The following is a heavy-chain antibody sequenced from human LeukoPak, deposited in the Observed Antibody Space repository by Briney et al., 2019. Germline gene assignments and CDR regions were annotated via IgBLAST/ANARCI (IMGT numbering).Heavy chain of an antibody. V-gene: IGHV4-39*01. CDR2: IYYSGST. CDR1: GGSISSSSYY. CDR3: ASRTVTTARNDY. Sequence: SETLSLTCTVSGGSISSSSYYWGWIRQPPGKGLEWIGSIYYSGSTYYSPSLKSRVTISVDTSKNQFSLKLSSVTAADTAVYYCASRTVTTARNDYWGQGTLVTVSS. D-gene: IGHD4-17*01. J-gene: IGHJ4*02.